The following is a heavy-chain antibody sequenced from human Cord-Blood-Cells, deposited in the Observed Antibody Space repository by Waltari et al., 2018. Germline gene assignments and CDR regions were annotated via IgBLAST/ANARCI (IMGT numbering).Heavy chain of an antibody. CDR2: INHSGST. V-gene: IGHV4-34*01. J-gene: IGHJ6*02. CDR3: ARGPLMDV. CDR1: GGSFSGYY. Sequence: QVQLQQWGAGLLKPSETLSLTCAVYGGSFSGYYWSWIRQPPGKGLEWIGEINHSGSTNYNPSLKSRVTISVDTSKNQFSLKLSSVTAADAAVYYCARGPLMDVWGQGTTVTVSS.